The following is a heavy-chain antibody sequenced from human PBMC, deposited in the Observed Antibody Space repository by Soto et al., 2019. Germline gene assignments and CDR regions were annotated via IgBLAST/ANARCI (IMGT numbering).Heavy chain of an antibody. D-gene: IGHD3-10*01. Sequence: XGSLRLSCAASGFTLSTYAMSWVRQAPGKGLEWVSTISSSGGNTYYTDSVKGRFTISRDNSKNTLYLQMNSLRAEDTAIYYCAKRPTSTGFGDPFDIWGQGTMVTVSS. V-gene: IGHV3-23*01. CDR2: ISSSGGNT. J-gene: IGHJ3*02. CDR3: AKRPTSTGFGDPFDI. CDR1: GFTLSTYA.